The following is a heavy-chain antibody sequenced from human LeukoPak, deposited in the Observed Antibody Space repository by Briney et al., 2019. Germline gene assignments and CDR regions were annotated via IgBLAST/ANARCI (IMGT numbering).Heavy chain of an antibody. V-gene: IGHV3-23*01. D-gene: IGHD1-1*01. Sequence: PGGSLRLSCAASGFTFSTYAIHWVRQAPGKGLEWVSAISVSGNTYHADSVKGRFTISRDNSKNTLYLQMNSLRAEDTAVYYCAKRGANWNDVMRPDYWGQGTLVTVSS. CDR1: GFTFSTYA. J-gene: IGHJ4*02. CDR3: AKRGANWNDVMRPDY. CDR2: ISVSGNT.